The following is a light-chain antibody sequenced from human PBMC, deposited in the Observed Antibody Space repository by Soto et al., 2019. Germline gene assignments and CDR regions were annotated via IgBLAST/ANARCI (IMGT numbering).Light chain of an antibody. Sequence: QSVLTQPPSVSGAPGQRVTISCTGGASNIGANYDVHWYQQLPGTAPKLLIYGTSNRPSGVPDRFSGSKSGTSASLAITGLQAEDEADYYCCSYTTNTPYVFGTGTKLTVL. J-gene: IGLJ1*01. CDR1: ASNIGANYD. V-gene: IGLV1-40*01. CDR2: GTS. CDR3: CSYTTNTPYV.